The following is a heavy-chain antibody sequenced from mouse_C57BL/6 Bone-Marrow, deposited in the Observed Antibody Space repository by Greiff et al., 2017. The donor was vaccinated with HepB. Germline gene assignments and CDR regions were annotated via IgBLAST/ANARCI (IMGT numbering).Heavy chain of an antibody. Sequence: EVKLMESGPGLVKPSQSLSLTCSVTGYSITSGYYWNWIRQFPGNKLEWMGYISYDGSNNYNPSLKNRISITRDTSKNQFFLKLNSVTTEDTATYYCARGANWDPAWFAYWGQGTLVTVSA. D-gene: IGHD4-1*01. J-gene: IGHJ3*01. CDR3: ARGANWDPAWFAY. V-gene: IGHV3-6*01. CDR2: ISYDGSN. CDR1: GYSITSGYY.